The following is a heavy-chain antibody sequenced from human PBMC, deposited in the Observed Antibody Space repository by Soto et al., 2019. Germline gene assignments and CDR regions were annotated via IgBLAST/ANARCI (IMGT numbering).Heavy chain of an antibody. J-gene: IGHJ4*02. CDR1: GFTFSSYS. Sequence: EVQLVESGGGLVKPGGSLRLSCAASGFTFSSYSMNWVRQAPGKGLEWVSSISSSSSYIYYADSVKGRFTITRDNAKNSLYLQMNSLRAEDTAVYYCARDLYYGSVSYPYYFDYWGQGTLVTVSS. CDR3: ARDLYYGSVSYPYYFDY. CDR2: ISSSSSYI. V-gene: IGHV3-21*01. D-gene: IGHD3-10*01.